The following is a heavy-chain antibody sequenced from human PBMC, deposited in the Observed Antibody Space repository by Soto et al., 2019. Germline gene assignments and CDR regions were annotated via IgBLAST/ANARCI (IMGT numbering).Heavy chain of an antibody. J-gene: IGHJ4*02. CDR3: AREPYATGGYYSDY. Sequence: GGSLRLSCAASGVTFASYVMRWFRQTPGKGLEWVSSISGSGGNTYYTDSVRGRFTISRDNSKNTLYLQMNNLRAEDTAIYYCAREPYATGGYYSDYWGRGTLVTVSS. CDR1: GVTFASYV. CDR2: ISGSGGNT. V-gene: IGHV3-23*01. D-gene: IGHD3-22*01.